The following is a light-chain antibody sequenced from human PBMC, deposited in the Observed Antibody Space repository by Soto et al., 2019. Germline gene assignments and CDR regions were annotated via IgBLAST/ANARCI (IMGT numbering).Light chain of an antibody. Sequence: QSALTQPPSASGSPGQSVTISCTGTSSDVGGYNSVSWYQQHPGKAPKLMIYEVNKRPSGVPDRFSGSKSGNTASLTVSGLQVEDEADYYCSSYVGSNNLVFGGGTKLTVL. J-gene: IGLJ2*01. CDR3: SSYVGSNNLV. CDR2: EVN. V-gene: IGLV2-8*01. CDR1: SSDVGGYNS.